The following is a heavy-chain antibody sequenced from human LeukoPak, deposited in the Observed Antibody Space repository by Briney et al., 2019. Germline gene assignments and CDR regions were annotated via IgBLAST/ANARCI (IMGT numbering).Heavy chain of an antibody. CDR3: SSASQDY. Sequence: PGGSLRLSCAASGFTFSNYGMHWVRQAPGKGLEWVTFIRYDGSNKYYADSVKGRFTISRDNSKNTLYLQMNSLRSEDTAAYYCSSASQDYWGQGTLVTVSS. CDR1: GFTFSNYG. J-gene: IGHJ4*02. V-gene: IGHV3-30*02. CDR2: IRYDGSNK.